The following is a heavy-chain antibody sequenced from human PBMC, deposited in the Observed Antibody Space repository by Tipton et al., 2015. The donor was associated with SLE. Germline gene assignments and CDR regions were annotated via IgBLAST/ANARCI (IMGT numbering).Heavy chain of an antibody. V-gene: IGHV3-23*01. D-gene: IGHD6-13*01. J-gene: IGHJ4*02. CDR1: GFTFSSYA. CDR3: VRGYYSSWHDY. CDR2: ISDSVGST. Sequence: SLRLSCAASGFTFSSYAMSWVRQAPGKGLEWVSGISDSVGSTYYADSVKGRFTISRDNSKSTLYLQMNSLRAEDTAVYYCVRGYYSSWHDYWGQGTLVTVSS.